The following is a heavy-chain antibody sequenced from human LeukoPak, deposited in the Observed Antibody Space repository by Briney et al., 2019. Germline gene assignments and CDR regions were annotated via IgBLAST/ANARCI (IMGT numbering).Heavy chain of an antibody. J-gene: IGHJ5*02. V-gene: IGHV3-66*02. CDR3: ARARCDTCGYGS. CDR2: IYDGGHT. Sequence: TGGSLRLSCAASGFAVSNNYMSWVRQAPGKGLEWVAVIYDGGHTDYADSVKGRFTISRDSSKHTLYLQMNSLTPEDTAEYYCARARCDTCGYGSWGQGTLVTVSS. D-gene: IGHD3-22*01. CDR1: GFAVSNNY.